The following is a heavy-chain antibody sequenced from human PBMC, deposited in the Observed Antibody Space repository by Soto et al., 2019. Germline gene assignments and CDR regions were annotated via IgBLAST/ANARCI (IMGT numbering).Heavy chain of an antibody. D-gene: IGHD3-10*01. CDR2: IYPGDSDT. J-gene: IGHJ4*02. CDR1: GYSFSTYW. CDR3: AAITMVRGVIDPYFDY. Sequence: GESLKISCKASGYSFSTYWIGWVRQMPGKGLEWMGIIYPGDSDTRYSPSFQGQVTISADKSISTAYLQWSSLKASDTAMYYCAAITMVRGVIDPYFDYWGQGTLVTVSS. V-gene: IGHV5-51*01.